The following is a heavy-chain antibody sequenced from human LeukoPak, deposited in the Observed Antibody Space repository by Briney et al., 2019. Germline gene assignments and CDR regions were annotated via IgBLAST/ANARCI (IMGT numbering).Heavy chain of an antibody. CDR1: GFTVSSNY. V-gene: IGHV3-53*01. D-gene: IGHD2-21*01. J-gene: IGHJ4*02. CDR3: ASSLGWPLVPDY. CDR2: IYSGGGT. Sequence: GGSLRLSCAASGFTVSSNYMSWVRQAPGKGLEWVSVIYSGGGTYYADSVKGRFTISRDNSKNTLYLQMNSLRAEDTAIYYCASSLGWPLVPDYWGQGPLVTVSS.